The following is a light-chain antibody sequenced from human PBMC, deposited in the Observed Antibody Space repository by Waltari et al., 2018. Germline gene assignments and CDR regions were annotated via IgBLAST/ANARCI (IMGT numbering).Light chain of an antibody. Sequence: QLVLTLTPSASASAGASVTLTRTLTRGHGSISIALLQQRPERGPRYLMKVNSDGSHNKGDDIPDRFSGSSSGAERYLTISSLQSEDEADYYCETGGHGTWVFGGGTKLTVL. CDR2: VNSDGSH. J-gene: IGLJ3*02. CDR3: ETGGHGTWV. CDR1: RGHGSIS. V-gene: IGLV4-69*01.